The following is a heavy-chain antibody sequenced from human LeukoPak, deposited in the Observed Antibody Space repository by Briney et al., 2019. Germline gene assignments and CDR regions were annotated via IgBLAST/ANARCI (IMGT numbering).Heavy chain of an antibody. CDR1: GGSLSGYY. V-gene: IGHV4-59*12. CDR2: ISYSGST. D-gene: IGHD1-7*01. J-gene: IGHJ4*02. CDR3: ARKRYNWNYIADY. Sequence: SETLSLTCAVSGGSLSGYYWTWIRQPPGKGLEWIGFISYSGSTTYNPSLKSRVTISVDTSKKQFSLKLSSVTAADTAVYYCARKRYNWNYIADYWGQGTLVTVSS.